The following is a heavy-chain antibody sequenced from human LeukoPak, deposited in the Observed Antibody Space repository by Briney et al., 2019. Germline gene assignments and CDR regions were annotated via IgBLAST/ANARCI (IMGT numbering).Heavy chain of an antibody. CDR3: ARGGPVVVPAADFEGNDY. Sequence: ASVKVSCKASGYTFTGYYMHWVRQAPGQGLEWMGWINPNSGGTNYAQKFQGRVTMTRDTSISTAYMELSRLRSDDTAVYYCARGGPVVVPAADFEGNDYWGQGTLVTVSS. CDR2: INPNSGGT. D-gene: IGHD2-2*01. J-gene: IGHJ4*02. V-gene: IGHV1-2*02. CDR1: GYTFTGYY.